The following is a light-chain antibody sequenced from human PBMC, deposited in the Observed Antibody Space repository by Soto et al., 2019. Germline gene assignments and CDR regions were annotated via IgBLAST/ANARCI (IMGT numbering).Light chain of an antibody. CDR3: SSYTSNNTYVV. Sequence: QSALTQPASVSGSPGQSITISCTGTSSDVGGYNYVSWYQQHPGKAPKLIIYEVSNRPSGVSNRFSGSKSGNTASLTISGLQAEDEADYYCSSYTSNNTYVVFGGGTKLTVL. J-gene: IGLJ2*01. V-gene: IGLV2-14*01. CDR2: EVS. CDR1: SSDVGGYNY.